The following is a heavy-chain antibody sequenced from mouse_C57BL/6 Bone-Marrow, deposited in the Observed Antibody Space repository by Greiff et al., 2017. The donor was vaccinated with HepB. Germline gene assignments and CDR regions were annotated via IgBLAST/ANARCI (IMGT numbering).Heavy chain of an antibody. V-gene: IGHV1-81*01. D-gene: IGHD1-1*01. CDR2: IYPRSGNT. J-gene: IGHJ2*01. CDR3: ARPYYGSSYGDY. Sequence: QVQLQQYGAELARPGASVKLSCKASGYTFTSYGISWVKQRTGQGLEWIGEIYPRSGNTYYNEKFKGKATLTADKSSSTAYMELRSLTSEDSAVYFCARPYYGSSYGDYWGQGTTLTVSS. CDR1: GYTFTSYG.